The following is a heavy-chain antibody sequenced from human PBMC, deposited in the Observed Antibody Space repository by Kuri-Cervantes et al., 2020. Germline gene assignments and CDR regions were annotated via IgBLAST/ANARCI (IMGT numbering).Heavy chain of an antibody. CDR3: ARDIRRFYGMDV. D-gene: IGHD3-3*01. J-gene: IGHJ6*02. V-gene: IGHV3-9*01. CDR2: INWNSGSI. CDR1: GFTFDDYA. Sequence: SLKISCAASGFTFDDYAMHWVRQAPGKGLEWVSGINWNSGSIGYADSVKGRFTISRDNAKNTLYLQMNSLRAEDTAVYYCARDIRRFYGMDVWGQGTTVTVSS.